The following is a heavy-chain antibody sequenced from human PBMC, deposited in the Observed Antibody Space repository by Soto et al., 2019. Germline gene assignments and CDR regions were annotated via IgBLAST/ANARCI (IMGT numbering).Heavy chain of an antibody. CDR1: GGAFTSYS. D-gene: IGHD1-1*01. V-gene: IGHV1-69*12. CDR3: ARDNTGLDY. Sequence: QVHLVQSGAEVKKPGSSVKVSCKASGGAFTSYSFHWVRQAPGQGLEWMGGIIPMSGTTNYALKFQGRVTMTADVPTNAAYIELSSLSSEDTAIYYCARDNTGLDYWGQGSRVTVSS. J-gene: IGHJ4*02. CDR2: IIPMSGTT.